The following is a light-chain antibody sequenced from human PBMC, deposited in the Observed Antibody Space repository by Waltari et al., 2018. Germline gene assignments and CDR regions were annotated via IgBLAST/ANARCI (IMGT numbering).Light chain of an antibody. CDR1: PSISSW. CDR2: DAS. CDR3: QQYNSYSTLT. V-gene: IGKV1-5*01. J-gene: IGKJ4*01. Sequence: DIQMTQSPSTLSASVGDRVTITCRASPSISSWLAWYQQKPGKAPKPLIYDASSLESGVPSRFSGSGSGTEFTLTISSLQPDDFATYYCQQYNSYSTLTFGGGTKVEIK.